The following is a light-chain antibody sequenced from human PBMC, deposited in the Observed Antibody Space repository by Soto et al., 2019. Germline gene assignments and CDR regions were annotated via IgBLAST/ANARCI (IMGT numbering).Light chain of an antibody. CDR2: DVS. Sequence: QSALTHPRSVSGSPGQSVTISCTGTSSDVGGYNYVSWYQQHPGKAPKLRIYDVSKRPSGVPDRFSGSKSGNTASLTISGLKAEDEADYYCCSYAGSYTYVFGTGTKVTVL. J-gene: IGLJ1*01. V-gene: IGLV2-11*01. CDR3: CSYAGSYTYV. CDR1: SSDVGGYNY.